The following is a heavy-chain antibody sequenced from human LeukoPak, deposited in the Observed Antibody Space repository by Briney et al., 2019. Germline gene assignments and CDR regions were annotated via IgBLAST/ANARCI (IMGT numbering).Heavy chain of an antibody. D-gene: IGHD6-13*01. V-gene: IGHV4-61*02. CDR3: AREGKQQLVRGFDY. Sequence: SQTLSLXCTVSGGSISSGSYYWSWIRQPAGKGLEWIGRIYTSGSTNYNPSLKSRVTISVDTSKNQFSLKLSSVTAADTAVYYCAREGKQQLVRGFDYWGQGTLVTVSS. CDR1: GGSISSGSYY. J-gene: IGHJ4*02. CDR2: IYTSGST.